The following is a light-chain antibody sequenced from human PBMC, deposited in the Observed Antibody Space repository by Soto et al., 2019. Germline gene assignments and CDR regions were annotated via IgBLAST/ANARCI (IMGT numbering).Light chain of an antibody. V-gene: IGKV3-11*01. Sequence: EIVLTQSPATLSLSPGERATLSCRASQSVSNSLAWYQQKGGQAPRLLIYDASKRATGIPARFSGSGSGTDFTLTISSLKPEEFAVYFCQQRMFWPITFGVGTNVEVK. J-gene: IGKJ4*01. CDR2: DAS. CDR3: QQRMFWPIT. CDR1: QSVSNS.